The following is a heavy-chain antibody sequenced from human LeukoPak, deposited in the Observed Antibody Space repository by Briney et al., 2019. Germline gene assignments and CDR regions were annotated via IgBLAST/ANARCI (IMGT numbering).Heavy chain of an antibody. V-gene: IGHV3-30*02. CDR2: IRYDGSNK. J-gene: IGHJ4*02. D-gene: IGHD1-26*01. Sequence: GGSLRLSCAASGFTFSSYGMHWVRQAPGKGLEWVAFIRYDGSNKYYADSVKGRFTISRDNSKNTLYLQMNSLRAEDTAVYYCAKVWRELEHLDYWGQGTLVTVSS. CDR1: GFTFSSYG. CDR3: AKVWRELEHLDY.